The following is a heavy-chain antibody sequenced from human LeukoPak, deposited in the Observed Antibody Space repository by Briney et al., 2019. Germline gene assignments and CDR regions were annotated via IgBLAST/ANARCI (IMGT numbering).Heavy chain of an antibody. Sequence: GGSLRLPCAASGFIVSSNYMSWVRQAPGKGLEWVSVIYSGGSTYYADSVKGRFTISRDNSKNTLYLQMSSLRAEDTAVYYCARGGAYYYYGMDVWGQGTTVTVSS. CDR1: GFIVSSNY. CDR2: IYSGGST. D-gene: IGHD1-26*01. V-gene: IGHV3-53*01. CDR3: ARGGAYYYYGMDV. J-gene: IGHJ6*02.